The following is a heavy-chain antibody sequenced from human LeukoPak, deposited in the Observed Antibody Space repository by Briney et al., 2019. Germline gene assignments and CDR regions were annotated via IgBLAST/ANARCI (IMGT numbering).Heavy chain of an antibody. Sequence: PVASVKVSCKASGYTFTGYYMHWVRQAPGQGLEWMGWINPNSGGTNYAQKFQGRVTMTRDTSISTAYMELSRLRSDDTAVYFCARGYYDSSDYEYFQHWGQGTLVTVSS. CDR3: ARGYYDSSDYEYFQH. CDR2: INPNSGGT. D-gene: IGHD3-22*01. V-gene: IGHV1-2*02. CDR1: GYTFTGYY. J-gene: IGHJ1*01.